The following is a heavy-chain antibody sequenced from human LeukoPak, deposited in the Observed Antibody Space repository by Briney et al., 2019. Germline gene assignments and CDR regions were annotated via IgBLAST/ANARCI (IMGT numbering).Heavy chain of an antibody. V-gene: IGHV4-39*07. D-gene: IGHD6-13*01. CDR1: GGSISSSSYY. J-gene: IGHJ5*02. CDR3: ARGGRYSSSWYSSSAPDYNWFDP. Sequence: SETLSLTCTVSGGSISSSSYYWGWIRQPPGKGPEWIGSIYYSGSTYYNPSLKSRVTISVDTSKNQFSLKLSSVTAADTAVYYCARGGRYSSSWYSSSAPDYNWFDPWGQGTLVTVSS. CDR2: IYYSGST.